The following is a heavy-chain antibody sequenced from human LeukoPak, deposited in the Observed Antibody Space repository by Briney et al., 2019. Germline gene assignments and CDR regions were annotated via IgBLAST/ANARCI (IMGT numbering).Heavy chain of an antibody. CDR3: AKDLGNWNYFGPGASLDDAFDI. J-gene: IGHJ3*02. CDR2: ISASGTLT. CDR1: GFSFSSYE. Sequence: GGSLRLSCAASGFSFSSYEMNWVRQAPGKGLEWISYISASGTLTHYADSVEGRFTISRDNAKNSLYLQMNSLRGEDTAVYYCAKDLGNWNYFGPGASLDDAFDIWGQGTMVTVSS. D-gene: IGHD1-7*01. V-gene: IGHV3-48*03.